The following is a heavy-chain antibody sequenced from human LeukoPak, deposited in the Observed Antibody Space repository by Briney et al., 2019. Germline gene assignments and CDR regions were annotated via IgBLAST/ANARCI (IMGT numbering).Heavy chain of an antibody. Sequence: GGSLRLSCAASGFTFRNHAMNWVRQTPGKGLEWVSSISTDGVNTCYADSVKGRFTISRDTSKDTLYLQMNSLSAEDTAVYYCARCTKYTTGWCNWFDPWGQGTLVTVSS. CDR3: ARCTKYTTGWCNWFDP. D-gene: IGHD6-19*01. V-gene: IGHV3-23*01. CDR1: GFTFRNHA. CDR2: ISTDGVNT. J-gene: IGHJ5*02.